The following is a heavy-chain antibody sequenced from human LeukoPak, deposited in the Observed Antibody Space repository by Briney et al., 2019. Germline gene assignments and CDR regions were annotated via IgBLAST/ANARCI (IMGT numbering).Heavy chain of an antibody. CDR1: GFIFSTYG. V-gene: IGHV3-23*01. J-gene: IGHJ4*02. Sequence: PGGSLRLSCVGSGFIFSTYGMNWVRQAPGKGLEWVSVITGSGESTYYADSVKGRFNIYRDNSKNTLYLQLNSLRAEDTAIYFCAKDTDTTTWHQGGGLILDYWGQGILVTVSS. CDR3: AKDTDTTTWHQGGGLILDY. D-gene: IGHD1-14*01. CDR2: ITGSGEST.